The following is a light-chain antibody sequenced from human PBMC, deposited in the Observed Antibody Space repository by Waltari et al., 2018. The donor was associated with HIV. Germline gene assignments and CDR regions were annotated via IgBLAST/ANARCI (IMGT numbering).Light chain of an antibody. CDR1: SSDVGAYES. CDR3: ASFTSGRLNV. Sequence: QSALTQPASVSGSPGQSITISCTGTSSDVGAYESVPWYQQHPGKVPKLLIYDVYNRPSRISNRFSGSQSGNTASLTISGLQAEDEAAYYCASFTSGRLNVFGTGTKVTVL. J-gene: IGLJ1*01. CDR2: DVY. V-gene: IGLV2-14*03.